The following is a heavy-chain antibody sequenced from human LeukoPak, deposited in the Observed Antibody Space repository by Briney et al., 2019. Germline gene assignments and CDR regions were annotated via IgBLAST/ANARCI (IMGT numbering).Heavy chain of an antibody. CDR1: GYTFTSYG. CDR2: IGAYNGNT. J-gene: IGHJ5*02. CDR3: ARDALNYYDSSGYGWFDP. D-gene: IGHD3-22*01. Sequence: GASVKVSCKASGYTFTSYGISWVRQAPGQGLEWMGWIGAYNGNTNYAQKLQGRVTMTTDTSTSTAYMELRSLRSDDTAVYYCARDALNYYDSSGYGWFDPWGQGTLVTVSS. V-gene: IGHV1-18*01.